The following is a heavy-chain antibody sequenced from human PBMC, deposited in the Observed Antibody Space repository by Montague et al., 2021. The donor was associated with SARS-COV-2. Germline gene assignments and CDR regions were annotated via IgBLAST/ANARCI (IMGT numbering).Heavy chain of an antibody. CDR2: IYYSGNT. D-gene: IGHD6-13*01. V-gene: IGHV4-59*02. Sequence: SETLSLTCTVSGGSVSSYYWSWIRQPPGKGLEWIGYIYYSGNTNYNPSLKSRVTISVDTSKNQFSLKLSSVTAADTAVYYCARGESYSTSWYYFFDYWGQGTLVTVSS. CDR1: GGSVSSYY. CDR3: ARGESYSTSWYYFFDY. J-gene: IGHJ4*02.